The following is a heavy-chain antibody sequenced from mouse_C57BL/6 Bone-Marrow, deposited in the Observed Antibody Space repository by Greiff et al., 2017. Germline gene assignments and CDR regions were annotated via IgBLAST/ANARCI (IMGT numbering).Heavy chain of an antibody. CDR2: IDPEIGGT. V-gene: IGHV14-4*01. J-gene: IGHJ2*01. Sequence: VQLQQSGAELVRPGASVKLSCTASGFNITDDYIHWVKQRPEQGLEWIGWIDPEIGGTEYASKFQGKATITSDTSSNTAYLQLSSLTSEDTAVYYCSSFDGNYFDFWGRGTPLTVAS. CDR3: SSFDGNYFDF. D-gene: IGHD2-3*01. CDR1: GFNITDDY.